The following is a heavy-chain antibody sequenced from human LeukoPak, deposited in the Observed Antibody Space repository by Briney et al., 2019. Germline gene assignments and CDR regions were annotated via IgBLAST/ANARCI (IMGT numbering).Heavy chain of an antibody. V-gene: IGHV3-74*01. D-gene: IGHD2-15*01. CDR2: INSDGSST. CDR1: GFTFSRYW. CDR3: ARVDCSGGSCYFDY. J-gene: IGHJ4*02. Sequence: PGGSLRLSCAASGFTFSRYWMHRVRQTPGKGLVWVSRINSDGSSTRYADSVKGRFTISRDNAKNTLDLQMSSLRAEDTAVYYCARVDCSGGSCYFDYWGQGALVTVSS.